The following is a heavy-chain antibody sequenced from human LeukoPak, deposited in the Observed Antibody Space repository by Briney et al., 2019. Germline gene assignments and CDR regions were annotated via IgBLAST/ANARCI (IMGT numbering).Heavy chain of an antibody. CDR3: ARGLAAGTLDY. CDR1: LFTFGTAK. CDR2: ISSSSSYI. D-gene: IGHD6-13*01. V-gene: IGHV3-21*01. Sequence: ACLFTFGTAKMILTSHVPWQLLTPLSSISSSSSYIYYADSVKGRFTISRDNAKNSLYLQMNSLRAEDTAVYYCARGLAAGTLDYWGQGTLVTVSS. J-gene: IGHJ4*02.